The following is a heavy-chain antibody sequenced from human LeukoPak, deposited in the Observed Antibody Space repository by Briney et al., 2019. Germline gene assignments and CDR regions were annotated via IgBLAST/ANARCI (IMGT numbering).Heavy chain of an antibody. Sequence: PSETLSLICAVYGGSFSGYYWSWSRQPPGKGLEWIGEINHSGSTNYNPSLKSRVTISGDTSKNQFSLKLSSVTAADTAVYYCARHDFWSGYYNYWGQGTLVTVSS. CDR1: GGSFSGYY. J-gene: IGHJ4*02. V-gene: IGHV4-34*01. CDR2: INHSGST. CDR3: ARHDFWSGYYNY. D-gene: IGHD3-3*01.